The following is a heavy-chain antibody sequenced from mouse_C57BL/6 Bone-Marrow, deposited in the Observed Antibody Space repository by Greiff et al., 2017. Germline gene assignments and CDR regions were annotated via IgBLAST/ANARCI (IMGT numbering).Heavy chain of an antibody. CDR3: AIVPTIVTTGARYFDV. J-gene: IGHJ1*03. Sequence: QVQLQQPGAELVKPGASVKVSCKASGYTFTSYWMHWVKQRPGQGLEWIGRIHPSDSDTNYNQKFKGKATLTVDKPSSTAYMQLSSLTAEDSAVYYCAIVPTIVTTGARYFDVWGTGTTVTVSS. D-gene: IGHD2-9*01. V-gene: IGHV1-74*01. CDR2: IHPSDSDT. CDR1: GYTFTSYW.